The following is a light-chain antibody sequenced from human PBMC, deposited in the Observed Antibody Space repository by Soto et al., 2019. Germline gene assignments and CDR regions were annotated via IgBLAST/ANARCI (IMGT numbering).Light chain of an antibody. CDR2: SNN. Sequence: QSVLTQPPSVSGAPGQRVTISCTGSSSNIGAGYDVHWYQQVPGTVPKLLIYSNNNRPSGVPDRFSGSKSGTSASLAITGLQADDEADYYCQSHDSSLSGSYVFGTGTKLTVL. V-gene: IGLV1-40*01. CDR3: QSHDSSLSGSYV. J-gene: IGLJ1*01. CDR1: SSNIGAGYD.